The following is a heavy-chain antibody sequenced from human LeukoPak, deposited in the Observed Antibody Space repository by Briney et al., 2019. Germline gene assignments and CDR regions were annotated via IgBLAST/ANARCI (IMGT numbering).Heavy chain of an antibody. V-gene: IGHV3-23*01. CDR3: AKDPNGDWGCGFDL. CDR1: GFTFKNYA. J-gene: IGHJ3*01. D-gene: IGHD2-21*01. Sequence: GGSLRLTCEGSGFTFKNYAMSWVRQAPGKGPEWVSGISASGGRTHYADSARGRFIISRDSSKNRVFLQMNSLRAEDTALYYCAKDPNGDWGCGFDLWGQGNMVPVSS. CDR2: ISASGGRT.